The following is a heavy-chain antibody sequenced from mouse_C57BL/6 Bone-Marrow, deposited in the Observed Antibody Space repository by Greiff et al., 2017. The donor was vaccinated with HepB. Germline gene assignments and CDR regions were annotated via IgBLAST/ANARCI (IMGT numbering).Heavy chain of an antibody. Sequence: EVMLVESGGGLVKPGGSLKLSCAASGFTFSSYAMSWVRQTPEKRLEWVATISDGGSYTYYPDNVKGRFTISRDNAKNNLYLQMSHLKSEVTAMYYCARVLGALDYWGQGTTLTVSS. J-gene: IGHJ2*01. V-gene: IGHV5-4*03. CDR1: GFTFSSYA. D-gene: IGHD1-1*01. CDR2: ISDGGSYT. CDR3: ARVLGALDY.